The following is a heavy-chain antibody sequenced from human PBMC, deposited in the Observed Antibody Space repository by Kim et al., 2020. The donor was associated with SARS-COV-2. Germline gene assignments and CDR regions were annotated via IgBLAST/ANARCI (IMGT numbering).Heavy chain of an antibody. CDR1: GGSFSSYN. CDR3: ARAAGAASYYYYGMDV. V-gene: IGHV1-69*13. J-gene: IGHJ6*02. Sequence: SVMVSCTTSGGSFSSYNINWVRQAPGLGLEWVGGIIPILGTANYAQNFQGRVTITADESTSTAYLELRSLISHDTAVYYCARAAGAASYYYYGMDVWGQGTAVTVSS. CDR2: IIPILGTA. D-gene: IGHD1-26*01.